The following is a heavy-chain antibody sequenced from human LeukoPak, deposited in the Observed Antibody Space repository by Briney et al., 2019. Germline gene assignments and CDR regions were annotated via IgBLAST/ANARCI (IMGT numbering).Heavy chain of an antibody. V-gene: IGHV3-33*01. Sequence: PGGSLRLSCAASGFTFSSYGMHWVRQAPGKGLEWVAVIWYDGSNKYYADSVKGRFTISRDNSKNTLYLQMNSLRAEDTAVYYCARDFCGGSCYSADYWGQGTLVTVSS. D-gene: IGHD2-15*01. CDR2: IWYDGSNK. J-gene: IGHJ4*02. CDR1: GFTFSSYG. CDR3: ARDFCGGSCYSADY.